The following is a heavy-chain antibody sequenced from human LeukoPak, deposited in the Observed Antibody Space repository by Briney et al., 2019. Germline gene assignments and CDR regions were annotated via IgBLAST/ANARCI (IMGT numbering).Heavy chain of an antibody. CDR1: GYTFTSLD. CDR3: VRVAGSPDF. V-gene: IGHV1-8*03. D-gene: IGHD6-13*01. CDR2: MNPKSGYT. Sequence: ASVKVSCKASGYTFTSLDIIWVRQATGQGLEWMGWMNPKSGYTGSAQQFQGRVTFTRSTSISTAYMELSSLRSEDTAVYYCVRVAGSPDFWGQGTLITASS. J-gene: IGHJ4*02.